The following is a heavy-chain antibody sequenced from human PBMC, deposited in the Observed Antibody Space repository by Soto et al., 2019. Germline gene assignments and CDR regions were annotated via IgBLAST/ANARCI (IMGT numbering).Heavy chain of an antibody. CDR1: GFTFSSYS. CDR2: ISSSSSYI. J-gene: IGHJ5*02. CDR3: ARDRGSGEATVTTDWFDP. V-gene: IGHV3-21*01. D-gene: IGHD4-17*01. Sequence: ESGGGLVKPGGSLRLSCAASGFTFSSYSMNWVRQAPGKGLEWVSSISSSSSYIYYADSVKGRFTISRDNAKNSLYLQMNSLRAEDTAVYYCARDRGSGEATVTTDWFDPWGQGTLVTVSS.